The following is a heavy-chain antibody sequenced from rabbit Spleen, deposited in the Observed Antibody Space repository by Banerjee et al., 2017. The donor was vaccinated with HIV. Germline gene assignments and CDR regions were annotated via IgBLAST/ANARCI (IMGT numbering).Heavy chain of an antibody. Sequence: QQQLVESGGDLVKPGASLTLTCTASGFDFSSNAMCWVRQAPGKGLEWIACIYNTNLRTYYASWARGRFTISKTSSTTVTLQMTSLTAADTATYFCARGDASDTGYNLWGPGTLVTVS. CDR1: GFDFSSNA. V-gene: IGHV1S45*01. D-gene: IGHD1-1*01. CDR3: ARGDASDTGYNL. J-gene: IGHJ4*01. CDR2: IYNTNLRT.